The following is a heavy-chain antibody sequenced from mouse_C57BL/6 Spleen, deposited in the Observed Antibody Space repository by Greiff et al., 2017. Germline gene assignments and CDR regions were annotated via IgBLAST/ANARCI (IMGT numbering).Heavy chain of an antibody. CDR2: ISSGGSYT. Sequence: EVKVVESGGDLVKPGGSLKLSCAASGFTFSSYGMSWVRQTPDKRLEWVATISSGGSYTYYPDSVKGRFTISRDNAKNTLYLQMSSLKSEDTAMYYCARHGYDSLLVDYWGQGTTLTVSS. CDR1: GFTFSSYG. V-gene: IGHV5-6*01. J-gene: IGHJ2*01. D-gene: IGHD2-2*01. CDR3: ARHGYDSLLVDY.